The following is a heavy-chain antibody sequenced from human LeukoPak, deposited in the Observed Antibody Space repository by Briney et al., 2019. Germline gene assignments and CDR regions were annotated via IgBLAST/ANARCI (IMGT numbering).Heavy chain of an antibody. CDR3: ASGRSGWSY. CDR1: GCSISSGGYY. V-gene: IGHV4-31*03. CDR2: IYYSGST. D-gene: IGHD6-19*01. J-gene: IGHJ4*02. Sequence: SETLSLTCTVSGCSISSGGYYWSWIRQHPAKCLEWIGYIYYSGSTYYNPSLKSRVTISVDTSKNQFSLKLSSVTAADTAVYYCASGRSGWSYWGQGTLVTVSS.